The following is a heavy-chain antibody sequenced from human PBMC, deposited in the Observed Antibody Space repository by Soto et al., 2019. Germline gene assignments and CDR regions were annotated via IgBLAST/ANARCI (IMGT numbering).Heavy chain of an antibody. CDR3: AHRGDPTSAGFDAFYI. J-gene: IGHJ3*02. CDR2: IYWDDDK. CDR1: GFSLSTNGVG. D-gene: IGHD1-26*01. V-gene: IGHV2-5*02. Sequence: QITLKESGPTLVKPTQTLTLTCTFSGFSLSTNGVGVGWIRQPPGKTLEWLALIYWDDDKRITPSLRSRLSITNAPLRNPLVLTHANMDPVDTASYYCAHRGDPTSAGFDAFYIWGQGTGVTVSS.